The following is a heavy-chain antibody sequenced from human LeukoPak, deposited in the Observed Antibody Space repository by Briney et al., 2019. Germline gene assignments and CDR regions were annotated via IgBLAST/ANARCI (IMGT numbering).Heavy chain of an antibody. D-gene: IGHD1-26*01. CDR2: INPSGGST. CDR3: ARGGNGFTIVEDGYFDY. Sequence: ASVKVSCKASGGTFSSYAISWVRQAPGQGLEWMGIINPSGGSTSYAQKFQGRVTMTRDTSTSTVYMELSSLRSEDTAVYYCARGGNGFTIVEDGYFDYWGQGTLVTVSS. J-gene: IGHJ4*02. V-gene: IGHV1-46*01. CDR1: GGTFSSYA.